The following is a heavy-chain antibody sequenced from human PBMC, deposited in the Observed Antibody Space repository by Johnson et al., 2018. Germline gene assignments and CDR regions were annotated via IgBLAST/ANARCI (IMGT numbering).Heavy chain of an antibody. V-gene: IGHV3-23*01. CDR2: ISGSSGGT. J-gene: IGHJ6*03. D-gene: IGHD2/OR15-2a*01. CDR1: GFTFSKYV. Sequence: EVQLLESGGASVQPGGSLRLSCSASGFTFSKYVINWVRQAPGQGLECVSSISGSSGGTNYAGSVTGRFTISRAHSKNMVFLQMNNLRAEDTAVYYCAKGGVLHYSYYYMDVWGKGTTVTVSS. CDR3: AKGGVLHYSYYYMDV.